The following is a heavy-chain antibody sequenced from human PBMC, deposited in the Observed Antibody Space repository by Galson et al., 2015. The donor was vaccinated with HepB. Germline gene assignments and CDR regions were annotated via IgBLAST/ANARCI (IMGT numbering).Heavy chain of an antibody. CDR2: VNLDGSEM. Sequence: SLRLSCAASGFTFSAYWMSWVRQVPGKGLEWVADVNLDGSEMYYADSVKGRFTISRDNAERSVSLHMYSLRAEDTAVDYCAREVMIRTLAHKTPDYWGQGTLVTVSS. CDR3: AREVMIRTLAHKTPDY. CDR1: GFTFSAYW. D-gene: IGHD3-16*01. V-gene: IGHV3-7*03. J-gene: IGHJ4*02.